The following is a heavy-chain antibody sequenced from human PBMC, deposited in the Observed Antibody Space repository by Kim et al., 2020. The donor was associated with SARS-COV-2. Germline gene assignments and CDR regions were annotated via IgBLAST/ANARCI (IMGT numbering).Heavy chain of an antibody. V-gene: IGHV4-59*01. J-gene: IGHJ5*02. Sequence: SETLSLTCTVSGGSISSYYWSWIRQPPGKGLEWIGYIYYSGSTNYNPSLKSRVTISVDTTKNQFSLKLSSVTAADTAVYYCARGGHILTGHNWFDPWGQGTLVTVSS. CDR1: GGSISSYY. CDR2: IYYSGST. D-gene: IGHD3-9*01. CDR3: ARGGHILTGHNWFDP.